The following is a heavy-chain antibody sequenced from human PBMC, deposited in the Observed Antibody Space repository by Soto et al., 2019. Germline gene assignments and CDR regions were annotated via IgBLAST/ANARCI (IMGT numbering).Heavy chain of an antibody. J-gene: IGHJ1*01. CDR3: AKVLSKNYYYPFDF. D-gene: IGHD3-10*01. Sequence: WSLRLSCTASGFTFSDYAMALFRQSPGKGLEWVSTISGGSSVTYYGDSVKGRFTISRDNAKKTLFLQLNRLSAEDTATYYCAKVLSKNYYYPFDFWGQGTQVTVSS. V-gene: IGHV3-23*01. CDR1: GFTFSDYA. CDR2: ISGGSSVT.